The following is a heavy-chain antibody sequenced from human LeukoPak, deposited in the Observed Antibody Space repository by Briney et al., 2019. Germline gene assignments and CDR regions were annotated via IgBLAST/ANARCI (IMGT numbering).Heavy chain of an antibody. Sequence: GGSLRLSCAASGFTFSIYAMSWVRQAPGKGLEWVSGINYSGGSTYYADSVKGRFTISRDNSKNTLYLQMNSLRVGDTAIYYCAKGGVWTRRYFDYWGQGTLVTVSS. CDR1: GFTFSIYA. D-gene: IGHD6-13*01. V-gene: IGHV3-23*01. CDR3: AKGGVWTRRYFDY. J-gene: IGHJ4*02. CDR2: INYSGGST.